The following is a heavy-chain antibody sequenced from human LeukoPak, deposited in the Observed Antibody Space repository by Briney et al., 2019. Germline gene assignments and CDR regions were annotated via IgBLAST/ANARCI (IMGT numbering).Heavy chain of an antibody. D-gene: IGHD2-2*01. CDR1: GVPISSYY. V-gene: IGHV4-59*01. Sequence: SETLSLTCTVSGVPISSYYWSWIRQTPGKGLEWIGYIYYSGSTNYNPSLKSRVTISVDTSKNQFSLKLSSVTAADTAVYYCARDSRYCSSTSCYSAYYYMDVWGKGTTVTISS. CDR2: IYYSGST. CDR3: ARDSRYCSSTSCYSAYYYMDV. J-gene: IGHJ6*03.